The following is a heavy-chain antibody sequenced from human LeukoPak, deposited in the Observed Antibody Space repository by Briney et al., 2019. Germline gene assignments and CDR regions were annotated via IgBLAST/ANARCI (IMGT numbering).Heavy chain of an antibody. J-gene: IGHJ4*02. CDR3: ARGQWLVGTIDY. V-gene: IGHV5-51*01. Sequence: GESLKISWKGSGYSFTSYWIGLGRQRPGKGLEWRGIIYPGDSDTRYSPSFQGQVTISADKSISTAYLQWSSLKASDTAMYYCARGQWLVGTIDYWGQGTLVTVSS. D-gene: IGHD6-19*01. CDR2: IYPGDSDT. CDR1: GYSFTSYW.